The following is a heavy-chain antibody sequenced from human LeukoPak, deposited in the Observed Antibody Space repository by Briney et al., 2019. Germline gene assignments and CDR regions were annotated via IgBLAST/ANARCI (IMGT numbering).Heavy chain of an antibody. J-gene: IGHJ4*02. CDR3: AREGRTMGAPYFDY. CDR2: MNPNSGNT. D-gene: IGHD1-26*01. V-gene: IGHV1-8*01. CDR1: GYTFTSYD. Sequence: ASVKVSCKASGYTFTSYDINWVRQATGQGLEWMGWMNPNSGNTGYAQKFQGRVTMTRNTSISTAYMELSSLRSEDTAVYYCAREGRTMGAPYFDYWGQGTLVTVSS.